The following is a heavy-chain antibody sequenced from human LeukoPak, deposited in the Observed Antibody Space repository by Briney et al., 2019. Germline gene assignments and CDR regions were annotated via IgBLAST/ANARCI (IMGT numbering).Heavy chain of an antibody. J-gene: IGHJ4*02. CDR1: GGSISSYY. Sequence: SETLSLTCTVSGGSISSYYWSWIRQPPGMGLEWIGYIYYSGGTNYNPSLKSRVTISVDTSKNQFSLKLSSVTAADTAVYYCARRGYYGSGSYYLDYWGQGTLVTVSS. CDR2: IYYSGGT. CDR3: ARRGYYGSGSYYLDY. D-gene: IGHD3-10*01. V-gene: IGHV4-59*08.